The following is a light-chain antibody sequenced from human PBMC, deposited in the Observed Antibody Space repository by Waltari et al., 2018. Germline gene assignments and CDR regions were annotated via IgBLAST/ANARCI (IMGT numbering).Light chain of an antibody. J-gene: IGLJ3*02. CDR2: VNSDGSH. Sequence: QLVLTQSPSASASLGALVKLTCTLSSGHSSYGIAWHQQQPEKGPRYLMKVNSDGSHTKGDGIPDRFSGYSYGAERYLSISSLQSEDEADYYCQTWGTGIRVFGGGTKLTVL. V-gene: IGLV4-69*01. CDR3: QTWGTGIRV. CDR1: SGHSSYG.